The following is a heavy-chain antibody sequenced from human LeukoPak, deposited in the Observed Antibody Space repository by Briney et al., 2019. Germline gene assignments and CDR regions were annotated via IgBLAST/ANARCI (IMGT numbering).Heavy chain of an antibody. D-gene: IGHD5-18*01. CDR2: ISGGGST. J-gene: IGHJ4*02. CDR1: GFTFNNYA. Sequence: GGSLRLSCAASGFTFNNYAMTWVRQAPGKGLEWVSAISGGGSTYYAASVKGRFTISRDNAKNTLYLQMNSLRAEDTAVYYCARALGDTAMVFFDYWGQGTLVTVSS. V-gene: IGHV3-23*01. CDR3: ARALGDTAMVFFDY.